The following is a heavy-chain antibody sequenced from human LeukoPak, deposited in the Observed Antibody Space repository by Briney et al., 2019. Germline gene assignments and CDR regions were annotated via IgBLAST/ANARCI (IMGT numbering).Heavy chain of an antibody. CDR3: ARVEFWSGYRSFDY. D-gene: IGHD3-3*01. CDR1: GGSISSGGYY. Sequence: SETLSLTCTVSGGSISSGGYYWSWIRQLPGKGLEWIGYIYYSGSTYYNPSLKSRVTISVDTSKNQFSLKLSSVTAADTAVYYCARVEFWSGYRSFDYWGQGTLVTVSS. CDR2: IYYSGST. V-gene: IGHV4-31*03. J-gene: IGHJ4*02.